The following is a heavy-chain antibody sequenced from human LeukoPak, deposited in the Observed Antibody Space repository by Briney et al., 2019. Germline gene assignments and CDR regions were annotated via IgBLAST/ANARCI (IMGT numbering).Heavy chain of an antibody. CDR1: GGSISSSSYY. J-gene: IGHJ4*02. Sequence: PSETLSLTCTVSGGSISSSSYYWGWIRQPPGKGLEWIGSIYYSGSTYYNPSLKSRVTISIDTSKNQFSLKLSSVTAADTAVYYCARGRFGELGGIFFDYWGQGTLVTVSS. CDR3: ARGRFGELGGIFFDY. D-gene: IGHD3-10*01. V-gene: IGHV4-39*07. CDR2: IYYSGST.